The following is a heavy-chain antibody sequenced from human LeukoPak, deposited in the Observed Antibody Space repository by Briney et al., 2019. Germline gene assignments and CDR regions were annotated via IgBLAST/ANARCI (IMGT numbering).Heavy chain of an antibody. D-gene: IGHD3-16*01. CDR3: ARVGGGSNTPFDY. Sequence: PGGSLRLSCAASEFTFSNYWMHWVRHAPGKGLVWVSRINTDGSTTNYADSVKGRFTISRDNAKNTLYLQMNSLRAEDTAVYYCARVGGGSNTPFDYWGQGTLVTVSS. V-gene: IGHV3-74*01. CDR1: EFTFSNYW. J-gene: IGHJ4*02. CDR2: INTDGSTT.